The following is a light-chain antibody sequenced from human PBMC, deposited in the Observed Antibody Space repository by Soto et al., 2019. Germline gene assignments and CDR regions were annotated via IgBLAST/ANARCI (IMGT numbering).Light chain of an antibody. CDR2: GAS. CDR1: QSFSSNY. V-gene: IGKV3-20*01. Sequence: IVFTQSPGTLSLSPGERATLSCRASQSFSSNYLAWYQQKPGQAPRLLIYGASNRATGIPDRFSGSESGTDFTLTISRLEPEDFAVYYCQQYSSSPKLTFGGGTKVDIK. J-gene: IGKJ4*01. CDR3: QQYSSSPKLT.